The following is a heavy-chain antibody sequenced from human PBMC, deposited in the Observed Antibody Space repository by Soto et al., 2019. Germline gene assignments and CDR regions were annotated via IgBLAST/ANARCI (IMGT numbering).Heavy chain of an antibody. CDR3: AKGSIEYSASVDN. CDR2: ISASGGRS. J-gene: IGHJ4*02. D-gene: IGHD5-12*01. V-gene: IGHV3-23*01. CDR1: GFSFSSYA. Sequence: DVQLLESGGGLVQPGGSLRLSCAASGFSFSSYAMVWVRQAPGKGLVWVAVISASGGRSYFADSLKGRFPRSRDNSTNVLSLELTSMRAEDTGIYICAKGSIEYSASVDNWGQGTLVVVSS.